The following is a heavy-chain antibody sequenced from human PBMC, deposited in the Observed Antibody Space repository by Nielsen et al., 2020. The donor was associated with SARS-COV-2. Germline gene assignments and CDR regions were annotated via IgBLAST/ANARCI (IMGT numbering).Heavy chain of an antibody. CDR2: IRSKANSYAT. Sequence: GGSLRLSCAASGFTFSGSAMHWVRQASGKGLEWVGRIRSKANSYATAYAASVKGRFTISRDDSKNTAYLQMNSLKTEDTAVYYCTRLSTVTTSVNGMDVWGQGTTVTVSS. CDR1: GFTFSGSA. J-gene: IGHJ6*02. D-gene: IGHD4-17*01. CDR3: TRLSTVTTSVNGMDV. V-gene: IGHV3-73*01.